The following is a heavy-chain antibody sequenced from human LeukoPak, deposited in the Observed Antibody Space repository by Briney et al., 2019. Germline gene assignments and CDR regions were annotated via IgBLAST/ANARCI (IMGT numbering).Heavy chain of an antibody. CDR1: GFIFSTYA. CDR3: AKAGCTSTSCYNNN. CDR2: ISWSGDNT. D-gene: IGHD2-2*02. J-gene: IGHJ4*02. V-gene: IGHV3-23*01. Sequence: GGSLRLSCAASGFIFSTYAMSWVRQAPGKRLEWVSVISWSGDNTYYADSVKGRFTISRDNSKNTLYLQMNSLRAEDTALYYCAKAGCTSTSCYNNNWGRGTLVTVSS.